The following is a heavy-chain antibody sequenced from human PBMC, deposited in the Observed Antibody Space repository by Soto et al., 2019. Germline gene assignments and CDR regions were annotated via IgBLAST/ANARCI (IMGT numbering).Heavy chain of an antibody. CDR1: GGTLNKHA. J-gene: IGHJ3*01. CDR2: IIPMFGIP. Sequence: QVQLVQSGAEVKKPGSSVKVSCRASGGTLNKHAITWVRRAPGLGLEWLGGIIPMFGIPNYPQKFQGRVTITADDSTNTSHMELNSRTSDDTAEYYCARARTSGWLKGAYDVWGQGTMVTVSS. D-gene: IGHD6-13*01. V-gene: IGHV1-69*01. CDR3: ARARTSGWLKGAYDV.